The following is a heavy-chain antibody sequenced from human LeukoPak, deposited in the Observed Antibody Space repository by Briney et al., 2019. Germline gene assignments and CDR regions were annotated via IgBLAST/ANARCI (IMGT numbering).Heavy chain of an antibody. D-gene: IGHD3-10*01. J-gene: IGHJ4*02. Sequence: ASVKVSCKASGYTFTSYGISWVRQASGQGLEWMGWISAYNGNTNYAQKVQGRVTMTTDTSTNTAYMELRSLRSDDTAVYYCARDFGYYGSGRYFEYWGQGTLVTVSS. CDR1: GYTFTSYG. CDR2: ISAYNGNT. V-gene: IGHV1-18*01. CDR3: ARDFGYYGSGRYFEY.